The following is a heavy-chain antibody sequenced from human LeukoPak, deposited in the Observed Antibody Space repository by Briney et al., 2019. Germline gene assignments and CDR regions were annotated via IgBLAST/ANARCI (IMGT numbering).Heavy chain of an antibody. J-gene: IGHJ4*02. V-gene: IGHV4-59*01. CDR1: GGSISSYY. Sequence: SGTLSLTCTVSGGSISSYYWSWIRQPPGKELEWIGYVYNSGSTNYNPSLKSRVTISVDTSKNQFSLKLRSVTAADTAVYYCARGGSSGWYEDFWGQGTLVTVSS. CDR3: ARGGSSGWYEDF. CDR2: VYNSGST. D-gene: IGHD6-19*01.